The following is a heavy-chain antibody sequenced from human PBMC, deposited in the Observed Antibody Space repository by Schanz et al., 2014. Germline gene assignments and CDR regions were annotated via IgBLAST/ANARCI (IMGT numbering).Heavy chain of an antibody. CDR3: ARHNGFSFANAFDI. D-gene: IGHD5-18*01. CDR2: LFYSGRT. Sequence: QVQLQQWGAGLLKPSETLSLTCTVSGGSISSSNFYWGWIRQPPGKGLEWIGSLFYSGRTHYSPPLKSRSPISVDTSKNQFSRKLFSLTAADTAVYYCARHNGFSFANAFDIWGQGTMVTVSS. V-gene: IGHV4-39*01. J-gene: IGHJ3*02. CDR1: GGSISSSNFY.